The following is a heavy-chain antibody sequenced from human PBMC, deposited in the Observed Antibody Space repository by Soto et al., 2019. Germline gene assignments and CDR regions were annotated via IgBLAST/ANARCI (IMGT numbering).Heavy chain of an antibody. V-gene: IGHV1-2*02. J-gene: IGHJ5*02. Sequence: ASVKVSCKASGYTFTGYYMHCVRQAPGQGLEWMGWINPNSGGTNYAQKFQGRVTMTRDTSISTAYMELSRLRSDDTAVYYCAGSAAGTRSWFDPWGQGTLVTVSS. CDR3: AGSAAGTRSWFDP. D-gene: IGHD6-13*01. CDR1: GYTFTGYY. CDR2: INPNSGGT.